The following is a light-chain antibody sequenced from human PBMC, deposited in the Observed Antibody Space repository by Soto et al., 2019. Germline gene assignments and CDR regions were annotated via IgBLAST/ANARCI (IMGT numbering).Light chain of an antibody. CDR1: EGISNY. CDR3: QKHNSVPRT. J-gene: IGKJ3*01. CDR2: AAS. V-gene: IGKV1-27*01. Sequence: DIQMTQSPSSLSASVGDRVTLTCRASEGISNYLAWYQQKPGKVPKLLIYAASTLQSGVPSRFSGSGSGTEFTLTINSLQPEDVAIYYCQKHNSVPRTFGPGTKVDIK.